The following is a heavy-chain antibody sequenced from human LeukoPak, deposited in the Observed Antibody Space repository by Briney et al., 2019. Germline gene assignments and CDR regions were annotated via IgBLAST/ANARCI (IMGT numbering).Heavy chain of an antibody. Sequence: GGSLRLSGAAAGFTFSNPWMGWVRQAPRKGPEWVGRIKSKTDGGTTDYAAPVEGRFTISRDDSKNTLYLQMNSLKTEDTAVYYCTTRAVAGSSPYWGQGTLVTVSS. J-gene: IGHJ4*02. CDR1: GFTFSNPW. D-gene: IGHD6-19*01. CDR2: IKSKTDGGTT. CDR3: TTRAVAGSSPY. V-gene: IGHV3-15*01.